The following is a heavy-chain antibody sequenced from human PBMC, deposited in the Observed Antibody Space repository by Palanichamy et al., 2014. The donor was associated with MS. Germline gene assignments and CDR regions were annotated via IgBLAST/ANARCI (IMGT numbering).Heavy chain of an antibody. V-gene: IGHV3-23*01. D-gene: IGHD6-19*01. Sequence: EVQLLESGGGLVQPGGSLRLSCAASGFSFSSYAMTWVRQAPGKGLEWVSIISGSGGSTYYADSVKGRFTISRDNSKNTLYVQMNSLRAEDTAVYYCAKSNGWYDAFDIWGQGTVVTVSS. CDR2: ISGSGGST. CDR1: GFSFSSYA. J-gene: IGHJ3*02. CDR3: AKSNGWYDAFDI.